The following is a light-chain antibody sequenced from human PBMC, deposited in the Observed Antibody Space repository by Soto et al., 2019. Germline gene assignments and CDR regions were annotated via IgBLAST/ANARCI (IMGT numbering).Light chain of an antibody. V-gene: IGLV2-8*01. Sequence: QSALTQPPSASGSPGQSVTISCTGTSSDVGGFNYVSWYQQHPGKAPKLIIYEVSKWPSGVPSRFSGSKSGNTASLTVSGLQAEDEADYYCSSYTSSSPYVFGTGTKVTVL. J-gene: IGLJ1*01. CDR1: SSDVGGFNY. CDR2: EVS. CDR3: SSYTSSSPYV.